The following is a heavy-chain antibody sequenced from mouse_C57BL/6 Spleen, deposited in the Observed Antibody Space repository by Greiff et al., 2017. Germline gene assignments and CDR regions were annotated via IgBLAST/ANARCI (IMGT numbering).Heavy chain of an antibody. V-gene: IGHV1-80*01. J-gene: IGHJ4*01. CDR2: IYPGDGDT. CDR1: GYAFSSYW. D-gene: IGHD1-1*01. CDR3: ARDYGSSYYYAMDY. Sequence: LQQSGAELVKPGASVKISCKASGYAFSSYWMNWVKQRPGKGLEWIGQIYPGDGDTNYNGKFKGKATLTEDKSSSTAYMQLSSLTSEDSAVYFCARDYGSSYYYAMDYWGQGTSVTVSS.